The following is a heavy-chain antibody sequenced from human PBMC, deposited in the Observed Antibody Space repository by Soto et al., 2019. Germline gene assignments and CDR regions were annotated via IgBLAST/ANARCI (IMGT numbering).Heavy chain of an antibody. J-gene: IGHJ4*02. Sequence: QVQLLESGPGLVKPSETLSLTCTVSGDSIGTTHSYWAWIRQSPGKGLEWIGNIHYSGSTYYMPSLRSRVTVSVDTSTHQFSLRLTSVTAEDTAVYYCARHEGNGNVWPLDYWGQGILVTVSS. CDR1: GDSIGTTHSY. CDR2: IHYSGST. CDR3: ARHEGNGNVWPLDY. V-gene: IGHV4-39*01. D-gene: IGHD2-8*01.